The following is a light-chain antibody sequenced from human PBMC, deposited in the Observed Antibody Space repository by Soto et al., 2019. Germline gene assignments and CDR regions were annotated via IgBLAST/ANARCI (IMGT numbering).Light chain of an antibody. J-gene: IGKJ1*01. CDR2: AAP. V-gene: IGKV1-5*01. CDR3: QQYETYSGT. Sequence: DIQMTQSPSTLSASVGDTVTITCRASQRVACWLAWYQQKPGKAPTLLIYAAPALPRGVPSRFSGSGSGTGFTLTISSLQPDDFATYYCQQYETYSGTFGQGTQVDI. CDR1: QRVACW.